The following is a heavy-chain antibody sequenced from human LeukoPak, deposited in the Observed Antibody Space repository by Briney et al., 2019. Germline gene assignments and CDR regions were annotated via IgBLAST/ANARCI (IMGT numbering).Heavy chain of an antibody. Sequence: SETLSLTCAVYGGSFSGYYWSWIRQPPGKGLEWIGEINHSGSTNYNPSLKSRVTISVDTSKNQFSLKLSSVTAADTAVYYCARGEPGIAAAGYWGQGTLVTVSS. V-gene: IGHV4-34*01. CDR1: GGSFSGYY. CDR3: ARGEPGIAAAGY. J-gene: IGHJ4*02. D-gene: IGHD6-13*01. CDR2: INHSGST.